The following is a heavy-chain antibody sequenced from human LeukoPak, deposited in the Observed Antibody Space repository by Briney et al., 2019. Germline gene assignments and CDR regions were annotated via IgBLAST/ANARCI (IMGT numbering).Heavy chain of an antibody. Sequence: PSETLSLTCTASGGSISSSNYYWGWIRQPPGEGLEWIGGIYYSGSTYYNPSLKSRVIISVDTSKNQFSLKLSSVTAADTAVYYCARHNNYRRYFDYWGQGTLVTVSS. V-gene: IGHV4-39*01. D-gene: IGHD1-1*01. J-gene: IGHJ4*02. CDR3: ARHNNYRRYFDY. CDR1: GGSISSSNYY. CDR2: IYYSGST.